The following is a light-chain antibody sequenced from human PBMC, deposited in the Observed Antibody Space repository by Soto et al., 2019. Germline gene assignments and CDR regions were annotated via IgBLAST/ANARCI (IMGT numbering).Light chain of an antibody. V-gene: IGLV2-14*03. Sequence: QSALTQPASMSGSPGQSITISCTGTSGDVGFYDFVSWYQQHPGKVPRLIIYGVTKRPSGVSHRFSGSKSGNTASLTISGLQVEDEADYSCASYTGSSTHVFGGGTKLTVL. J-gene: IGLJ3*02. CDR3: ASYTGSSTHV. CDR1: SGDVGFYDF. CDR2: GVT.